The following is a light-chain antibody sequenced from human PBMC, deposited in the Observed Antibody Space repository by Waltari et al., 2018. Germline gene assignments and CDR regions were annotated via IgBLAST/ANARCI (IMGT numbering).Light chain of an antibody. CDR2: WAS. V-gene: IGKV4-1*01. Sequence: IVMTQSPDSLSVSLGDRATITCRASQSVLYSSNNKNYLAWYQQKPGQPPKLLIFWASTWESGVPDRFSGSGSGTDFTLTISSLQAEDVALYYCQQYYSIPQTFGQGTKLEI. CDR1: QSVLYSSNNKNY. J-gene: IGKJ2*01. CDR3: QQYYSIPQT.